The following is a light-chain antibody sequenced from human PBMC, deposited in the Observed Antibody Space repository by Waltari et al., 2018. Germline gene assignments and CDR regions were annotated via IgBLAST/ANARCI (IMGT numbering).Light chain of an antibody. CDR1: SGHSTNI. Sequence: QLVLTQSPSASASLGASVKLTCTLNSGHSTNIIAWHQQQPEKGPRYLMKVNSDGSHSKGDEIPDRFSSSSSSSGAERYLTISSGQSEDEADYYCQTGGHGTWVFGGGTKLTIL. CDR2: VNSDGSH. V-gene: IGLV4-69*01. CDR3: QTGGHGTWV. J-gene: IGLJ3*02.